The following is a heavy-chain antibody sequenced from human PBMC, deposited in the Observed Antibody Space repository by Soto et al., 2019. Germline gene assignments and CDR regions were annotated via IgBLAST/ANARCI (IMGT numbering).Heavy chain of an antibody. CDR2: MYYSGST. V-gene: IGHV4-39*01. Sequence: QLQLQESGPGLVKPSETLSLTCTVSGDSIISSNYYWAWIRQSPGKGLEWIGNMYYSGSTYYKLSLKSRVTMYVDTSKNQFSLKRSPVTAADTSVYYCARIVVIPAAPDYDNSYGVDVWGQGTTVTVSS. J-gene: IGHJ6*02. CDR3: ARIVVIPAAPDYDNSYGVDV. D-gene: IGHD2-2*01. CDR1: GDSIISSNYY.